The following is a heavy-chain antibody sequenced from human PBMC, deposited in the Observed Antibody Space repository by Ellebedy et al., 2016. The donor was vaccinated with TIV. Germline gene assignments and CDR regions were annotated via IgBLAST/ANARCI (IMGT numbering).Heavy chain of an antibody. Sequence: GESLKISCKGSGYSFTSYWIGWVRQLPGKGLEWMGIIYPGDSDTRYSPSFQGQVTISADKSISTAYLQWSSLKASDTAMYYCARLGGELRGGDYYNYGMDVWGQGTTVTVSS. CDR2: IYPGDSDT. J-gene: IGHJ6*02. V-gene: IGHV5-51*01. D-gene: IGHD1-26*01. CDR1: GYSFTSYW. CDR3: ARLGGELRGGDYYNYGMDV.